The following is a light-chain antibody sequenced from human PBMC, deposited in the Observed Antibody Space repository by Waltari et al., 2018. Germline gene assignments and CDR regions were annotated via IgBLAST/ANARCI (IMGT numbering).Light chain of an antibody. CDR3: QQYHDLTPLT. V-gene: IGKV1-33*01. CDR2: DAS. J-gene: IGKJ4*01. Sequence: DIQMTQSPSSLSASVGDRVTIPCQASQGVNTSLHWFQQKPGKAPKLLIYDASNLETGVQSRFSGSGSGAHFTLTISSLQPEDSATYYCQQYHDLTPLTFGGGTKVEI. CDR1: QGVNTS.